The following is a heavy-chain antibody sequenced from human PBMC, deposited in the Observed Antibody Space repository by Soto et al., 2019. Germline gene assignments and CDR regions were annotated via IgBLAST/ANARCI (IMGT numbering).Heavy chain of an antibody. CDR2: ISYDGSNK. Sequence: GSLRLSCAASGFTFSSYAMHWVRQAPGKGLEWVAVISYDGSNKYYADSVKGRFTISRDNSKNTLYLQMNSLRAEDTAVYYCARDLADYSLYYYYGMDVWGQGTTVTVSS. J-gene: IGHJ6*02. CDR3: ARDLADYSLYYYYGMDV. D-gene: IGHD4-4*01. V-gene: IGHV3-30-3*01. CDR1: GFTFSSYA.